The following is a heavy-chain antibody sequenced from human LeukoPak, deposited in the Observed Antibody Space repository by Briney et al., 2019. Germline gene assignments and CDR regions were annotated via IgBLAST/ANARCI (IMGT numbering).Heavy chain of an antibody. V-gene: IGHV3-33*08. J-gene: IGHJ4*02. CDR1: GFTFTNYY. D-gene: IGHD2-15*01. CDR3: ARDAYCSGGSCPNAYYFDY. CDR2: IWYDGSNK. Sequence: GGSLRLSCTASGFTFTNYYMTWVRQAPGKGLEWLAVIWYDGSNKYYADSVKGRFTISRDNSKNTLYLQMNSLRAEDTAVYYCARDAYCSGGSCPNAYYFDYWGQGTLVTVSS.